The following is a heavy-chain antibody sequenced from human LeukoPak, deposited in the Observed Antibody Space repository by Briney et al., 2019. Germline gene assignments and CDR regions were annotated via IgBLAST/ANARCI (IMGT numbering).Heavy chain of an antibody. D-gene: IGHD3-16*01. CDR2: INPNSGGT. J-gene: IGHJ4*02. Sequence: ASVKVSCKASGYTFTGYYMHWVRQAPGQGLEWMGWINPNSGGTNYAQKFQGWVTMTRDTSISTAYMELSRLRSDDTAVYYCARAGELWPTWDYWGQGTLVTVSS. CDR1: GYTFTGYY. CDR3: ARAGELWPTWDY. V-gene: IGHV1-2*04.